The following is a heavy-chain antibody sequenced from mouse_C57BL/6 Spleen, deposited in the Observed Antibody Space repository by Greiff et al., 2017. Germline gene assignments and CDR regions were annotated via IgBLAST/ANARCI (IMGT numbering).Heavy chain of an antibody. CDR1: GYTFTDYY. CDR3: ARSITTVVRAMDD. J-gene: IGHJ4*01. V-gene: IGHV1-75*01. D-gene: IGHD1-1*01. CDR2: IFPGSGST. Sequence: VKLMESGPELVKPGASVKISCKASGYTFTDYYINWVKQRPGPGLEWIGWIFPGSGSTYYNEKFKGKATLTVDKSSSTAYMLLSSLTSEDSAVYFCARSITTVVRAMDDWGQGTSVTVSS.